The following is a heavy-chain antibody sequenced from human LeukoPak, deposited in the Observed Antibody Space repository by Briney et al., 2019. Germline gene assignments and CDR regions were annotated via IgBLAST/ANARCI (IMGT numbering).Heavy chain of an antibody. CDR2: ISGSSSTI. D-gene: IGHD4-17*01. CDR1: GFTFSSYS. V-gene: IGHV3-48*01. J-gene: IGHJ4*02. Sequence: GGSLRLSCAASGFTFSSYSMDWVRQAPGKGLEWVSYISGSSSTIYYADSVKGRFTISRDNAKNSLYLQMNSLRAEDTAVYYRARIAMTTVTTDWGQGTLVTVSS. CDR3: ARIAMTTVTTD.